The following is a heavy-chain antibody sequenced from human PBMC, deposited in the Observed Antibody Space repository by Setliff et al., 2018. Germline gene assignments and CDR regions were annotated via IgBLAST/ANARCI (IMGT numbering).Heavy chain of an antibody. Sequence: TLSLTCTVSGGSISSSSYQWGWVRQTPGKGLEWIGSIYYSGTAYYNPSLKSRVTISVDTSKNQFSLQVTSVTATDAAVYYCARHEFVGGYYGSVTYRHFDYWGQGILVTVSS. CDR1: GGSISSSSYQ. J-gene: IGHJ4*02. V-gene: IGHV4-39*01. CDR2: IYYSGTA. D-gene: IGHD3-10*01. CDR3: ARHEFVGGYYGSVTYRHFDY.